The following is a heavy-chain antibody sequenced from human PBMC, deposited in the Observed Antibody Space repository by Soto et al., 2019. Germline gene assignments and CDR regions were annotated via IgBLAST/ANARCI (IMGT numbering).Heavy chain of an antibody. J-gene: IGHJ4*02. CDR3: ARHRDSSGYYYARDLYYFDY. Sequence: SETLSLTCTVSGGSISSSSYYWGWIRQPPGKGLEWIGSIYYSGTTYYNPSLKSRVTISVDTSKNQFSLKLSSVTAADTAVYYCARHRDSSGYYYARDLYYFDYWGQGALVTVS. V-gene: IGHV4-39*01. CDR2: IYYSGTT. D-gene: IGHD3-22*01. CDR1: GGSISSSSYY.